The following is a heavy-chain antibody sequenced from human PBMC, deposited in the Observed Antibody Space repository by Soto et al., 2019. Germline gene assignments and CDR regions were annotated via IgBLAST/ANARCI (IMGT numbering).Heavy chain of an antibody. D-gene: IGHD6-6*01. CDR3: ADEYSRSSCPGN. J-gene: IGHJ4*02. CDR1: GLTFSSYA. CDR2: ISGSGGST. Sequence: PGGSLRLSCAASGLTFSSYAMNWVRQAPGKGLEWVSGISGSGGSTYYADSVKGRFTISRDNSKNTLYLQMSSLRAEDTAVYYCADEYSRSSCPGNWGQGTLVTVSS. V-gene: IGHV3-23*01.